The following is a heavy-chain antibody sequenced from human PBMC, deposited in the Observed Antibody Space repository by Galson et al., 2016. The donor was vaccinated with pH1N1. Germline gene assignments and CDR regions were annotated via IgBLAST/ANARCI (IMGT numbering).Heavy chain of an antibody. J-gene: IGHJ4*02. CDR3: IRDLGRLRDF. V-gene: IGHV1-46*03. CDR1: GYIFTRDY. CDR2: IDPSNGVT. Sequence: SCKASGYIFTRDYFHWVRQAPGQGLGWMGVIDPSNGVTTFAQKFQGLVTMTRDTSPSTVYMEVSGLKSDDTAVYYCIRDLGRLRDFWGQGTLVTVSS. D-gene: IGHD7-27*01.